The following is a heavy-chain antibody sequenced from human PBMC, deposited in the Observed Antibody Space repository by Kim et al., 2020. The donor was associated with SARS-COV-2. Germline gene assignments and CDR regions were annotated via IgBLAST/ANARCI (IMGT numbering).Heavy chain of an antibody. CDR1: GGSFSGYY. CDR2: INHSGST. D-gene: IGHD2-2*01. V-gene: IGHV4-34*01. Sequence: SETLSLTCAVYGGSFSGYYWSWIRQPPGKGLEWIGEINHSGSTNYNPSLKSRVTISVDTSKNQFSLKLSSVTAADTAVYYCASQKVVVPAATYWGLYYYGMDVWGQGTTVTVSS. CDR3: ASQKVVVPAATYWGLYYYGMDV. J-gene: IGHJ6*02.